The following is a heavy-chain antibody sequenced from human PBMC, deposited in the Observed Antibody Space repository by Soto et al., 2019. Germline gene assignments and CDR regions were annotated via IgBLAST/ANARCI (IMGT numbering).Heavy chain of an antibody. CDR1: GGSISSGGYY. J-gene: IGHJ6*02. CDR3: AREDDGGDRDYYGLDV. V-gene: IGHV4-30-4*01. CDR2: IHYSGSV. Sequence: PSETLSLTCTVSGGSISSGGYYWTWIRQPPGKGLEWIGYIHYSGSVFYNPSLQSRLSMSVDTSKNLFSLKLSSVTAADTAVYFCAREDDGGDRDYYGLDVWGQGTTVTVSS. D-gene: IGHD2-21*02.